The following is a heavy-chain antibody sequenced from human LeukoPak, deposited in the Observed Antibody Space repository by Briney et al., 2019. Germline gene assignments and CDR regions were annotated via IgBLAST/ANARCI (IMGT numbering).Heavy chain of an antibody. CDR3: TTGSFYDILTGYYTLDAFDI. J-gene: IGHJ3*02. V-gene: IGHV3-15*01. CDR2: IKSKTDGGTT. D-gene: IGHD3-9*01. CDR1: GFTFSNAW. Sequence: GGSLRLSCAASGFTFSNAWMSWVRQAPGKGLEWVGRIKSKTDGGTTDYAAPVKGRFTISRDDSKNTLYLQMNSLKTEDTAVYYCTTGSFYDILTGYYTLDAFDIWGQGTMATVSS.